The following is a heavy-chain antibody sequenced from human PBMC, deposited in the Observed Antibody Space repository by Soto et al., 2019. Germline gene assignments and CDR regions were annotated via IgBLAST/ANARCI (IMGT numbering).Heavy chain of an antibody. Sequence: GGSLRLSCAVSGFTVSTYGMHWVRQAPGKGLEWVSTISTSGGSTYSADSVKGRFTISRDNSKNTLYLQMNSLRAEDTAVYYCARDGLGAYTYGSYYFDYWGQGTLVTVSS. J-gene: IGHJ4*02. CDR3: ARDGLGAYTYGSYYFDY. V-gene: IGHV3-23*01. CDR1: GFTVSTYG. D-gene: IGHD5-18*01. CDR2: ISTSGGST.